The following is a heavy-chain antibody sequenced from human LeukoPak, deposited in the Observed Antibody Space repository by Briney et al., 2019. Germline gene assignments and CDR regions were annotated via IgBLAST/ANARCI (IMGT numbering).Heavy chain of an antibody. CDR2: IYYSGST. Sequence: SETLSLTCTVSGGTMSSYYWTWIRQPPGKGLEWIGYIYYSGSTKYNPSLKSRVTMSVDTSKNRFSLKLSSVTAADTAVYYCARHRGYCSSTSCSYIWFDPWGQGPVVTVSS. CDR1: GGTMSSYY. J-gene: IGHJ5*02. D-gene: IGHD2-2*03. V-gene: IGHV4-59*08. CDR3: ARHRGYCSSTSCSYIWFDP.